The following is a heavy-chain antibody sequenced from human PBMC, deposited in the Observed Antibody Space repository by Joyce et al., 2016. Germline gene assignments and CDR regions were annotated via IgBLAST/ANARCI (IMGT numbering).Heavy chain of an antibody. CDR2: ISYDGSKE. J-gene: IGHJ4*02. V-gene: IGHV3-30*03. D-gene: IGHD2-15*01. Sequence: QVQLVESGGGVVQPGTSLRLSCVASGFTFSSYGMHLVRQAPGKGLEWVAVISYDGSKEYYTNSVKGRFTISRDNSKNTLYLEMNSLRVEDTAVYYCATTLVVVTTPPFDYWGQGNLVTVSS. CDR3: ATTLVVVTTPPFDY. CDR1: GFTFSSYG.